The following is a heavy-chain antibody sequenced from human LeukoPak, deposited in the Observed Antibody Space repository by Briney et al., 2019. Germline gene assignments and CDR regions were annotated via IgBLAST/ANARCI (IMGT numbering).Heavy chain of an antibody. CDR2: IFYSGST. J-gene: IGHJ6*03. CDR1: GGSISTSNYY. V-gene: IGHV4-39*07. CDR3: ARVVGATWYYYYYMDV. D-gene: IGHD1-26*01. Sequence: SETLSLTCTVSGGSISTSNYYWGWIRQPPGKGLEWIGNIFYSGSTYYSPSLRSRVTISVDTSKNQFSLKLSSVTAADTAVYYCARVVGATWYYYYYMDVWGKGTTVTISS.